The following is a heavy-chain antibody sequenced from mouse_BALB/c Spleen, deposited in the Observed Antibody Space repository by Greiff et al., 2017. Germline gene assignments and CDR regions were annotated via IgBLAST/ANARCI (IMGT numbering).Heavy chain of an antibody. J-gene: IGHJ4*01. V-gene: IGHV5-6-5*01. D-gene: IGHD2-4*01. Sequence: DVMLVESGGGLVKPGGSLKLSCAASGFTFSSYAMSWVRQTPEKRLEWVASISSGGSTYYPDSVKGRFTITRDNAGNILYLQMSSLRSEDTAMYYCARGFDYDVRYYYAMDYWGQGTSVTVSS. CDR1: GFTFSSYA. CDR3: ARGFDYDVRYYYAMDY. CDR2: ISSGGST.